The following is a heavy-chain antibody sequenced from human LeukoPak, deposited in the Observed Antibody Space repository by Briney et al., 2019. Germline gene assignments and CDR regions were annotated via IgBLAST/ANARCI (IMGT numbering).Heavy chain of an antibody. V-gene: IGHV3-30*18. CDR1: GFTFSSYG. D-gene: IGHD3-3*01. J-gene: IGHJ6*02. CDR3: VKAIFGGGNFYYYGMDV. CDR2: ISYDGSDK. Sequence: GRSLRLSCAASGFTFSSYGMHWVRQAPGKGLEWVAVISYDGSDKYYADSVKGGFTISRDNSKNTLFVQMNRLRGEETGVYDCVKAIFGGGNFYYYGMDVWGQGTTVTVSS.